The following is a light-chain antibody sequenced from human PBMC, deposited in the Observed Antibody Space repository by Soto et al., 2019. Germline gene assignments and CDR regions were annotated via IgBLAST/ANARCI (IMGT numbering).Light chain of an antibody. CDR2: DAS. CDR1: QSINTW. Sequence: DIQMTQSPSTLSASVGGRVMITCRASQSINTWLAWYQQKPGKAPKLLIYDASRLESGVPSRFSGSGSGTTFTLTISSLQPDDFATYYCQQYNTYSWTFGQGTKVEIK. CDR3: QQYNTYSWT. V-gene: IGKV1-5*01. J-gene: IGKJ1*01.